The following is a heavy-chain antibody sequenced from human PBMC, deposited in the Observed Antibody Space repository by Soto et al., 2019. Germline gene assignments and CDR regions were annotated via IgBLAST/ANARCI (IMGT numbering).Heavy chain of an antibody. V-gene: IGHV4-4*02. D-gene: IGHD6-19*01. J-gene: IGHJ4*02. CDR3: ARVAVAGTRVDY. Sequence: SETLPLPCTVSGGSIRNINGCSMIRQPPGKGLEWIGEIYHSGSTNYNPSLKSRVTISVDKSKNQCSLKLSSVTAADTAVYYCARVAVAGTRVDYWGQGTLVTVSS. CDR2: IYHSGST. CDR1: GGSIRNING.